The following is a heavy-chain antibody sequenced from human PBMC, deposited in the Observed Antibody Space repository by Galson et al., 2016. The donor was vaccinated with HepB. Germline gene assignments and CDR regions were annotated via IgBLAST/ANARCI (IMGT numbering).Heavy chain of an antibody. CDR1: GFSLSNYW. J-gene: IGHJ4*02. V-gene: IGHV3-7*04. Sequence: SLRLSCAASGFSLSNYWMDWVRQAPGKGLEWVANIEGDGSETNYVDSVKGRFTISRDNTKNSLYLEMNSLRAEDTAVYYCARESTISLPSTWGQGTLVTVSS. CDR2: IEGDGSET. CDR3: ARESTISLPST. D-gene: IGHD2/OR15-2a*01.